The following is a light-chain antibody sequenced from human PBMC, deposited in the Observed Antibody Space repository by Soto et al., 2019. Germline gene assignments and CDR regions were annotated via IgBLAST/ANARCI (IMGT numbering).Light chain of an antibody. CDR1: QSVSSN. CDR2: GAS. V-gene: IGKV3-15*01. J-gene: IGKJ5*01. CDR3: QQYNNWPPIT. Sequence: EVAVTQSTATLSVSPGERATLSCSASQSVSSNLAWYQQKPGQAPRLLIYGASTRATGIPARFSGSGSGTEFTLTISSLQSEDFAVYYCQQYNNWPPITFGQGTRLDI.